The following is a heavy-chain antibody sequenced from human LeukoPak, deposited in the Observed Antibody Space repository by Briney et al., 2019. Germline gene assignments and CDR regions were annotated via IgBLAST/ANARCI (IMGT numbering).Heavy chain of an antibody. V-gene: IGHV1-24*01. J-gene: IGHJ5*02. CDR3: ATFGSGSYPQYNWFDP. Sequence: ASVKVSCKVSGYTLTELSMHWVRQAPGKGLEWMGGFDPEDGETIYAQKFQGRVTMTEDTSTDTAYMELGSLRSEDTAVYYCATFGSGSYPQYNWFDPWGQGTLVTVSS. CDR1: GYTLTELS. D-gene: IGHD3-10*01. CDR2: FDPEDGET.